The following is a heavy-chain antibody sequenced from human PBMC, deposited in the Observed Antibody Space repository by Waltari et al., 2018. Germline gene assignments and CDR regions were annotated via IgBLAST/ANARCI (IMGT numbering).Heavy chain of an antibody. CDR1: GITFSNYD. Sequence: EVQLVESGGDLVQPGGSLRLSCAASGITFSNYDMHWVRQGTGERLEWVAGMGRGGDTYYSDSLRGRFTISRENAKNSLYLQMNTLRDGDTAVYFCATEVKDDISRGWAFDIWGQGTMVTVSS. J-gene: IGHJ3*02. V-gene: IGHV3-13*01. D-gene: IGHD6-19*01. CDR2: MGRGGDT. CDR3: ATEVKDDISRGWAFDI.